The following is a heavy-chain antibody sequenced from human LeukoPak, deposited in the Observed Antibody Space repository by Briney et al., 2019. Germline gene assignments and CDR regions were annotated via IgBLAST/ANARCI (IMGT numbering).Heavy chain of an antibody. CDR3: AKGIVGADYEDAFDI. D-gene: IGHD1-26*01. Sequence: GGSPRLSCAASGFTFSSYAMSWVRQAPGKGLEWVSAISGSGGSTYYADSVKGRFTISRDNSKNTLYLQMNSLRAEDTAVYYCAKGIVGADYEDAFDIWGQGTMVTVSS. V-gene: IGHV3-23*01. CDR2: ISGSGGST. CDR1: GFTFSSYA. J-gene: IGHJ3*02.